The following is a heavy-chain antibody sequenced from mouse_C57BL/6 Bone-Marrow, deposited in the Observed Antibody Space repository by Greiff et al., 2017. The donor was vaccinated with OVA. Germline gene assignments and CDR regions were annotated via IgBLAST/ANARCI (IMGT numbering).Heavy chain of an antibody. CDR3: ARDSSDGYYAMDY. CDR2: INYDGSST. D-gene: IGHD2-3*01. Sequence: EVKLMESEGGLVQPGSSMKLSCTASGFTFSDYYMAWVRQVPEKGLEWVANINYDGSSTYYLDSLKSRFIISRDNAKNILYLQMSSLKSEDTATYYCARDSSDGYYAMDYWGQGTSVTVSS. J-gene: IGHJ4*01. V-gene: IGHV5-16*01. CDR1: GFTFSDYY.